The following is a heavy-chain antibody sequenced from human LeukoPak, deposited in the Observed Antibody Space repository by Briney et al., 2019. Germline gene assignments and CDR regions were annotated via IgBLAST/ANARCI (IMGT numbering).Heavy chain of an antibody. CDR3: ARGDYSNFL. CDR2: IYYSGST. D-gene: IGHD4-11*01. J-gene: IGHJ4*02. V-gene: IGHV4-59*01. Sequence: SETLSLTCTVSGGSIRSYYWSWIRQPPGKGLECIGYIYYSGSTNYNPSLKSRVTISVDTSKNQFSLKLSSVTAADTAVYYCARGDYSNFLWGQGTLVTVSS. CDR1: GGSIRSYY.